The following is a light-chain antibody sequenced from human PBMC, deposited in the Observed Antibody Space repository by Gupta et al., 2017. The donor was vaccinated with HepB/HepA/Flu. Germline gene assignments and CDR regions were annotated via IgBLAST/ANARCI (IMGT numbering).Light chain of an antibody. V-gene: IGKV2-28*01. J-gene: IGKJ1*01. Sequence: VMTQSPLSLSVTPGEPASISCTSSQSLLHVDGNNYLDWYLQKPGQSPQLLIFLNSNRAYGVPDRFSGSGSGTEFILKISRVEAGDVGVYFCMQGLYAQTFGQGTKVEIK. CDR2: LNS. CDR3: MQGLYAQT. CDR1: QSLLHVDGNNY.